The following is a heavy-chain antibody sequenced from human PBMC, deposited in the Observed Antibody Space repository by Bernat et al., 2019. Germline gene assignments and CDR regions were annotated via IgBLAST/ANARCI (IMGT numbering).Heavy chain of an antibody. CDR3: AKVGYYGSGSYYNQRNWFDP. J-gene: IGHJ5*02. CDR2: ISGSGGST. Sequence: EVQLLESGGGLVQPGGSLRLSCAASGFTFSNYAMSWVRQAPGKGLEWVSAISGSGGSTYYADSVKGRFTISRDNSKNTLYLQMNSLRAEDTAVYYCAKVGYYGSGSYYNQRNWFDPWGQGTLVTVSS. CDR1: GFTFSNYA. D-gene: IGHD3-10*01. V-gene: IGHV3-23*01.